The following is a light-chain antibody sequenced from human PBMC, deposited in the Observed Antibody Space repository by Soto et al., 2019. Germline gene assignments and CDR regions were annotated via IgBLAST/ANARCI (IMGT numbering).Light chain of an antibody. Sequence: EIVMTQSPATLSVSPGGRATLSXXASQSVSSNLAWYQQKPGQAPRLLIYGASTRATGFPARFXGSGSGTEFTLTISSLQSEDFAXYYCQQYKNWPLTFGGGTRVEIK. J-gene: IGKJ4*01. V-gene: IGKV3-15*01. CDR2: GAS. CDR3: QQYKNWPLT. CDR1: QSVSSN.